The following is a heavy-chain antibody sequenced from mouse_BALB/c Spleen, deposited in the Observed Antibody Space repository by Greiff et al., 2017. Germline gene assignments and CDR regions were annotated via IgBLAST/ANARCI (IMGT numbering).Heavy chain of an antibody. CDR2: IDPYNGGT. CDR3: AIPSYYYGSSADY. D-gene: IGHD1-1*01. J-gene: IGHJ2*01. V-gene: IGHV1S135*01. CDR1: GYAFTSYN. Sequence: EVQLQQSGPELVKPGASVKVSCKASGYAFTSYNMYWVKQSHGKSLEWIGYIDPYNGGTSYNQKFKGKATLTVDKSSSTAYMHLNSLTSEDSAVYYCAIPSYYYGSSADYWGQGTTLTVSS.